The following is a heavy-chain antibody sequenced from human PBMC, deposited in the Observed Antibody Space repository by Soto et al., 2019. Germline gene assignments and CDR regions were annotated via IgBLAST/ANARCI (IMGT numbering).Heavy chain of an antibody. CDR1: GFTLSDHY. CDR3: ATWYSGSPRY. Sequence: EVQLVESGGGLDQPGGSLRLSCAASGFTLSDHYMDWVRQAPGKGLEWVGRTKNKANNYIIEYAASVKGRFTISRDDSKNSLYLQMNNLRTEDTAVYYCATWYSGSPRYWGQGTLVTVSS. J-gene: IGHJ4*02. V-gene: IGHV3-72*01. CDR2: TKNKANNYII. D-gene: IGHD1-26*01.